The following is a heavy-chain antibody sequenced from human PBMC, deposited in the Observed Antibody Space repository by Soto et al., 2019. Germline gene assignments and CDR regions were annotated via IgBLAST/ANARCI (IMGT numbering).Heavy chain of an antibody. V-gene: IGHV3-23*01. CDR3: ARWSYLDY. CDR1: GFSFGSYA. CDR2: ISGSDGKT. J-gene: IGHJ4*02. D-gene: IGHD3-3*01. Sequence: GGSLRLSCAASGFSFGSYALSWVRQAPGKGLEWVSAISGSDGKTFYADSVKGRFSISRDTSQSTLYLQMNSLRADDTAMYYCARWSYLDYWGQGTRVTSPQ.